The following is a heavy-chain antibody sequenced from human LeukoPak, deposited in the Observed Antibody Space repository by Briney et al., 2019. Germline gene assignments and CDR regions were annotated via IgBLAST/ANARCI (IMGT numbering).Heavy chain of an antibody. J-gene: IGHJ5*02. D-gene: IGHD6-19*01. Sequence: ASVNVSCKVSGYTLTELSMHWVRQAPGKGLEWMGVFDPEDGETIYAQKFQGRVNMTEDTSTDTAYMELRSLSSEDTGVYYCAILNPQWLVIPWGQGTLVTVSS. V-gene: IGHV1-24*01. CDR1: GYTLTELS. CDR3: AILNPQWLVIP. CDR2: FDPEDGET.